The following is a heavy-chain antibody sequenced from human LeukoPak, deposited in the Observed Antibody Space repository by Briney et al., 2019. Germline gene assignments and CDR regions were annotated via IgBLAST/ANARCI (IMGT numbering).Heavy chain of an antibody. V-gene: IGHV3-30*04. CDR3: ARDGIVLSEVLYYFDY. Sequence: GRSLRLSCAASGFTFSSSAMHWVRQAPGTGLEWVAVISYDGSNKYYTDSVKGRFTISRDNFKNTLYLQMNSLRVEDTAVYYCARDGIVLSEVLYYFDYWGQGTLVTVSS. CDR1: GFTFSSSA. D-gene: IGHD2/OR15-2a*01. J-gene: IGHJ4*02. CDR2: ISYDGSNK.